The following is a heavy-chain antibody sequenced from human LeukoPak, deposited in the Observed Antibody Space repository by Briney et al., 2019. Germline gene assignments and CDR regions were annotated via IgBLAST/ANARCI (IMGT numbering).Heavy chain of an antibody. J-gene: IGHJ5*02. V-gene: IGHV1-2*06. CDR1: GYTFTGYY. CDR3: ATFAPHCTNGVCPT. D-gene: IGHD2-8*01. CDR2: INPNSGGT. Sequence: ASVKVSCKASGYTFTGYYMHWVRQAPGQGLEWMGRINPNSGGTNYAQKFQGRVTMTRDTSISTAYMELSSLRSEDTAVYYCATFAPHCTNGVCPTWGQGTLVTVSS.